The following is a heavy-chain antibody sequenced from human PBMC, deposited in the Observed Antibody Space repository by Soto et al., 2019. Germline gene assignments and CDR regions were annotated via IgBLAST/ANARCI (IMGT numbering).Heavy chain of an antibody. V-gene: IGHV4-59*01. Sequence: QVQLQESGPGLVKPSETLSLTCSVSGGSISSYYWSWIRQPPGKGLEWIACIYYSGTSYNPSLEGPVTISLDTPKNQFSLTLSSVTAADTAVYYCARTYDGSGPNSGGYGFDIWGQGTLVTVSS. CDR3: ARTYDGSGPNSGGYGFDI. J-gene: IGHJ3*02. CDR1: GGSISSYY. CDR2: IYYSGT. D-gene: IGHD3-22*01.